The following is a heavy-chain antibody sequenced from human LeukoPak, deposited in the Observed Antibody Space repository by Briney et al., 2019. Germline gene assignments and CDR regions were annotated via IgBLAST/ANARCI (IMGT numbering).Heavy chain of an antibody. CDR1: GFTFSSYG. J-gene: IGHJ4*02. CDR2: INQGGSEK. V-gene: IGHV3-7*01. D-gene: IGHD3-22*01. Sequence: GGSLRLSCSAPGFTFSSYGMNWVRQAPGKGLEWVANINQGGSEKYYVDSVKGRFTISRDNAKNSLYLEMHSLRAEDTAVYYCLRENHDSGWSFDYWGQGTLVTVSS. CDR3: LRENHDSGWSFDY.